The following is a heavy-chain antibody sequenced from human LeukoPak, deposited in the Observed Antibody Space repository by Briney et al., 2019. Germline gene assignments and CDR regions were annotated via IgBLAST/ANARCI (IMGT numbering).Heavy chain of an antibody. V-gene: IGHV3-64*01. CDR1: GFPFSSYA. Sequence: PGGSLRLSCAASGFPFSSYAMHWVRQAPGKGLEYVSAISSNGGSTSYANSVKGRFTISRDNSKNTLYLQMGSLRAEDKAVYYCARSSIVVVSILDYWGQGTLATVSS. CDR2: ISSNGGST. J-gene: IGHJ4*02. D-gene: IGHD2-2*01. CDR3: ARSSIVVVSILDY.